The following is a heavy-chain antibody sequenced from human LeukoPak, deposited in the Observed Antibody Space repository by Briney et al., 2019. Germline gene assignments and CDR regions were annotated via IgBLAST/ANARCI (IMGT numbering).Heavy chain of an antibody. CDR1: GGSISSYY. Sequence: PSEALSLTCTVSGGSISSYYWSWIRRPAGKGLEWIGRIYTSGSTNYNPSLKSRVTMSVDTSKNQFSLKLSSVTAADTAVYYCARSGSYPNWFDPWGQGTLVTVSS. D-gene: IGHD1-26*01. CDR3: ARSGSYPNWFDP. CDR2: IYTSGST. J-gene: IGHJ5*02. V-gene: IGHV4-4*07.